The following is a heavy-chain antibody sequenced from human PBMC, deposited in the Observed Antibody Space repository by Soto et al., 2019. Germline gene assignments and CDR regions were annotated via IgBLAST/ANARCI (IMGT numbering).Heavy chain of an antibody. CDR3: ATDDGRGIRY. CDR1: GIPFNNYW. D-gene: IGHD3-3*02. CDR2: INTVATII. J-gene: IGHJ4*02. Sequence: PGGSLRLSCAVSGIPFNNYWMHWIRQAPGKGLVWVSHINTVATIINYGDSVKGRFTISRDNAENTLYLQMNSLGVEDTANYYCATDDGRGIRYWGPGTLVTVSS. V-gene: IGHV3-74*01.